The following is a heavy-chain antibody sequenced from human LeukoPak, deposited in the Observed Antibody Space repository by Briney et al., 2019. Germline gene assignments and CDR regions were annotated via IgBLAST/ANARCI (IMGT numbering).Heavy chain of an antibody. CDR3: AKDWGHNWYNWFDH. CDR1: GFTFSAFG. V-gene: IGHV3-30*02. D-gene: IGHD1-1*01. Sequence: PGGSLTLSCAASGFTFSAFGMHWVRQVPCKGLEWLAFMRTGESDTYYTDSLKGRIIISRDNSKNTLYLQINSLRGDDTGIYYCAKDWGHNWYNWFDHWGQGTLVTVSS. CDR2: MRTGESDT. J-gene: IGHJ5*02.